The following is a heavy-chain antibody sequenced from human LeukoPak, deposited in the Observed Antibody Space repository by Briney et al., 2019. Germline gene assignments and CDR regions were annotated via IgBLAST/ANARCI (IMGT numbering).Heavy chain of an antibody. V-gene: IGHV2-5*02. CDR1: GFSLTTSGVG. CDR3: AHRRGGYNWNHGDFDY. Sequence: SGPTLVNPTQTLTLTCTFSGFSLTTSGVGVGWIRQPPGKAPEWLALISRDNDKRYSPSLKTRLTITKDTSKTLVVFMMTDMDPVDTATYFCAHRRGGYNWNHGDFDYWGQGTLVTASS. CDR2: ISRDNDK. J-gene: IGHJ4*02. D-gene: IGHD1-14*01.